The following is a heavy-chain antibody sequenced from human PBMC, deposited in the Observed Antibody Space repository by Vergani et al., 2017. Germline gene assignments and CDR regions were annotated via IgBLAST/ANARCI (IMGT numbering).Heavy chain of an antibody. D-gene: IGHD2-15*01. CDR3: ARGYPDYYYYYMDV. CDR2: ISYDGSNK. V-gene: IGHV3-30-3*01. J-gene: IGHJ6*03. Sequence: QVQLVESGGGVVQPGRSLRLSCAASGFTFSSYAIHWVRQAPGKGLEWVAVISYDGSNKYYADSVKGRFTISRDNSKNTLYLQMNSLRAEDTAVYYCARGYPDYYYYYMDVWGKGTTVTVSS. CDR1: GFTFSSYA.